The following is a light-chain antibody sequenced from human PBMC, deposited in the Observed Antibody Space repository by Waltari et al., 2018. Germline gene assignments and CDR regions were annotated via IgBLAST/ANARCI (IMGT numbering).Light chain of an antibody. V-gene: IGKV3D-20*01. CDR1: QSVSSSY. J-gene: IGKJ1*01. Sequence: EIVLTQSPAALSLSPGERATLSCGASQSVSSSYLAWYQQKPGLAPRLLMYDASNRATGIPDRFTGSGSGTDFTLTISRLEPEDFALYYCQQYGSSPWTFGQGTKVEVK. CDR2: DAS. CDR3: QQYGSSPWT.